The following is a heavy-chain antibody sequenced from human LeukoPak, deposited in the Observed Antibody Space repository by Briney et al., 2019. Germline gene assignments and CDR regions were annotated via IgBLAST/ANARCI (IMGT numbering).Heavy chain of an antibody. D-gene: IGHD1-20*01. CDR2: ISSSGSTI. CDR3: ARIRGVTGTDWFDP. CDR1: GFTFRSYD. V-gene: IGHV3-48*04. Sequence: GGSLRLSCSASGFTFRSYDMTWVRQAPGKGLEWISYISSSGSTIYYADSVKGRFTISRDNAKNSLYLQMNSLRADDTAVYYCARIRGVTGTDWFDPWGQGTLVTVSS. J-gene: IGHJ5*02.